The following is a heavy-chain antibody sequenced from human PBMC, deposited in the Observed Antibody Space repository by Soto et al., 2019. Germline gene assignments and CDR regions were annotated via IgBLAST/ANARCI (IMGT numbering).Heavy chain of an antibody. V-gene: IGHV1-69*01. CDR3: TRSLGSGGVIGGFDY. Sequence: QVQLVQSGTEVKKPGSAVKVSCKASGGTFNTYAMNWVRQAPGQGLEWMGGLIPMFDTPRYAQKFQGRVTITVDESTTTAYKELSSLMYDDTAVYYCTRSLGSGGVIGGFDYWGEGTLVTVSS. CDR1: GGTFNTYA. J-gene: IGHJ4*02. CDR2: LIPMFDTP. D-gene: IGHD3-16*02.